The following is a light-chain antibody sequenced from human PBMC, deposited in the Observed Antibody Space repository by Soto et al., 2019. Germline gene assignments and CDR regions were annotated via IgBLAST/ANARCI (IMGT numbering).Light chain of an antibody. CDR1: QSVSSSY. CDR3: QQYGSSPPYT. Sequence: EIVLTQSPGTLSLSPGERATLSCRASQSVSSSYLAWYQQKPGQAPRLLIYGASSRATRIPVRFSGSGSGTDFTLTISRLEPEDFAVYYCQQYGSSPPYTFGQGTKLEIK. V-gene: IGKV3-20*01. CDR2: GAS. J-gene: IGKJ2*01.